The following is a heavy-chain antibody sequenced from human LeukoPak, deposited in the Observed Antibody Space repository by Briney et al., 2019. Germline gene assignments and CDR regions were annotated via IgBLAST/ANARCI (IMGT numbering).Heavy chain of an antibody. Sequence: PSETLSLTCAVSGASISRYYWTWIRQPPGKRLEWIGYIHYSGSTRYNPSLKSRVTMSVDTSENQFSLKLNSVTAADTAVYYCAREIDSDYECEFDYWGQGTLVTVSS. CDR3: AREIDSDYECEFDY. V-gene: IGHV4-59*01. CDR2: IHYSGST. J-gene: IGHJ4*02. CDR1: GASISRYY. D-gene: IGHD4-17*01.